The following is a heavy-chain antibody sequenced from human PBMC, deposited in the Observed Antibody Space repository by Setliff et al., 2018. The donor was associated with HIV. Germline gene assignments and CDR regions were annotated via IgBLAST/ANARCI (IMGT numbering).Heavy chain of an antibody. Sequence: PSETLSLTCSVSGGSISSHYWSWIRQPPGKGLEWIGYIYYSGSTDDNPSLKGRVTISVDTSKNQFSLKLSSVTAADTAVYYCARSPPIVVLIVAKTWLDPWGQGTLVTVSS. CDR1: GGSISSHY. D-gene: IGHD2-2*01. CDR3: ARSPPIVVLIVAKTWLDP. V-gene: IGHV4-59*11. CDR2: IYYSGST. J-gene: IGHJ5*02.